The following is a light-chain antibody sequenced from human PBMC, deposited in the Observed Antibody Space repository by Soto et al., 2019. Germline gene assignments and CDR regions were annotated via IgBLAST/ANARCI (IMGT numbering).Light chain of an antibody. Sequence: DVQMTQSPSSLSASVGDRVTITCRASQGIAPYLAWFQQKPGKVPKLLIYAASTLQSGVPSRFSGSGSGTDFTLTISSPQPEDVGTYYCQDYNSAPLTFGGGTKVDIK. CDR3: QDYNSAPLT. CDR1: QGIAPY. V-gene: IGKV1-27*01. CDR2: AAS. J-gene: IGKJ4*01.